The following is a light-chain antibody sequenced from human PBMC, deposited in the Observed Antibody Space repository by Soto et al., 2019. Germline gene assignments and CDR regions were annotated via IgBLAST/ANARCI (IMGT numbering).Light chain of an antibody. V-gene: IGLV2-11*01. CDR3: CSYAGSYTYV. J-gene: IGLJ1*01. Sequence: QSALTQPRSVSGSPGQAVTISCTGTSSDVGVYNYVSWYQHHPGKAPKLMIYDVTKRPSGVPDRFSASKSGNTASLTISGLQAGDEADYYCCSYAGSYTYVFGTGTKLTVL. CDR2: DVT. CDR1: SSDVGVYNY.